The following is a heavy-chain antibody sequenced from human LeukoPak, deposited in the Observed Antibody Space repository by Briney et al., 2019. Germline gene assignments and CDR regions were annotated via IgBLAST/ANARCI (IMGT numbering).Heavy chain of an antibody. CDR1: GYSFTSYW. CDR2: IYPGDSDT. V-gene: IGHV5-51*01. Sequence: GESLKISCKGSGYSFTSYWSGWVRQMPGKGLEWMGFIYPGDSDTRYSPSFQGQVTISADKSISTAYLQWSSLKASDTAMYYCARWGFSSGYYASFFDYWGQGTLVTVSS. J-gene: IGHJ4*02. D-gene: IGHD3-22*01. CDR3: ARWGFSSGYYASFFDY.